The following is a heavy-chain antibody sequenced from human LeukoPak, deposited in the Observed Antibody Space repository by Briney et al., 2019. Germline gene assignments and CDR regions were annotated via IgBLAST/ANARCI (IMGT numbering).Heavy chain of an antibody. J-gene: IGHJ5*02. Sequence: GGSLRLACAASGFTFSSYAMSWVRQAPGKGLEWVSAISGSGGSTYYADSVEGRFTISRDNSQNHLYLQMNSLSAEDTAVYYCAKAVQDIVVVPADLYNWFDPWGQGTLVTVSS. D-gene: IGHD2-2*01. CDR2: ISGSGGST. V-gene: IGHV3-23*01. CDR1: GFTFSSYA. CDR3: AKAVQDIVVVPADLYNWFDP.